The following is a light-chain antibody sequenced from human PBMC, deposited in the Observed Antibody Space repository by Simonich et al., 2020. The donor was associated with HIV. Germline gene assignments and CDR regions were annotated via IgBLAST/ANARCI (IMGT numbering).Light chain of an antibody. CDR1: QSINSW. V-gene: IGKV1-5*03. CDR3: QQYNSYSGT. Sequence: DIQMTQSSSILSASVGDRVTITCRASQSINSWLAWYHQKPGKAPKLLIYKASSLESGVPSRFSGSGSGTEFTLTISSLQPDDFATYYCQQYNSYSGTFGQGTKVEIK. J-gene: IGKJ1*01. CDR2: KAS.